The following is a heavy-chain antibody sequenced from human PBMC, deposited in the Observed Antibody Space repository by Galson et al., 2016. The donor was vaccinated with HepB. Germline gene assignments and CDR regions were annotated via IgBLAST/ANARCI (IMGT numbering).Heavy chain of an antibody. J-gene: IGHJ2*01. CDR2: IGSGSDGYI. Sequence: SLRLSCAASGFTFSRDSMIWVRQAPGKGLEWVSSIGSGSDGYIYYADSVKGRFTISRDNAKNSLLLQMNSLRAEDTAVYYCARVRYSSSWYVLWYFDLWGRGTLVTVSS. CDR3: ARVRYSSSWYVLWYFDL. D-gene: IGHD6-13*01. CDR1: GFTFSRDS. V-gene: IGHV3-21*01.